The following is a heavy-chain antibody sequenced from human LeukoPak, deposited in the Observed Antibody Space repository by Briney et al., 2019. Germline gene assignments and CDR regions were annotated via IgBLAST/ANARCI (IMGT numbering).Heavy chain of an antibody. CDR3: ARTHRLHIAAAGEPGGRI. CDR2: ISIGGSTI. J-gene: IGHJ4*02. CDR1: EFPFSDSY. Sequence: PGGSLSLSGAAFEFPFSDSYLGWFGRAQGRGLGGVYYISIGGSTIYYADSVKGRFTISRDNAKNSLYLQMNSLRAEDTAVYYCARTHRLHIAAAGEPGGRIWGQGTLVTVSS. V-gene: IGHV3-11*01. D-gene: IGHD6-13*01.